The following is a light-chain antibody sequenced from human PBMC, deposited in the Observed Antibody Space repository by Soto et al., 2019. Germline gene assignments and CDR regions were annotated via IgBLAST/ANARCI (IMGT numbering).Light chain of an antibody. V-gene: IGKV4-1*01. CDR1: QSVLYSGNNKNY. J-gene: IGKJ1*01. CDR2: WAS. CDR3: HQYNTSPQT. Sequence: IVMTQSPDSLAVSLGERATINCKSNQSVLYSGNNKNYLAWYQHKPGQPPKLLIYWASTRESGVPDRFSGSGSGTDFTLTISRLQAEDVAVYFCHQYNTSPQTFGQGTTVEIK.